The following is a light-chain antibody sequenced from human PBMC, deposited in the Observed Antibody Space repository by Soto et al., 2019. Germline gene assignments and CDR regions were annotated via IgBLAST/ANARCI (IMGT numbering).Light chain of an antibody. CDR3: SSYTSSSTLS. Sequence: QSALTQPASLSGSPGQSITISCTGTSSDVGGYNYVSWYQQHPGKAPKLMIYDVSNRPSGVSNRFSGSTSGNTASLTISGLQAEDEADYYCSSYTSSSTLSFGTGTKVTVL. V-gene: IGLV2-14*01. CDR2: DVS. CDR1: SSDVGGYNY. J-gene: IGLJ1*01.